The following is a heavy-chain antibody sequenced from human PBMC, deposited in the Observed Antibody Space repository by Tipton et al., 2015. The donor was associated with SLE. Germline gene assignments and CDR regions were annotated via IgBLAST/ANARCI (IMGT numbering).Heavy chain of an antibody. Sequence: GLVKPSQTLSLTCAISGDSVSSNSAAWNWIRQSPSRGLEWLGRTYYMSKWYNDYAVSVKSRIIINPDTSKNHFSLKLSSVTAADTAVYYCASVPYCAGDCLSPLIYWGQGTLVTVSS. CDR2: TYYMSKWYN. CDR3: ASVPYCAGDCLSPLIY. D-gene: IGHD2-21*01. CDR1: GDSVSSNSAA. J-gene: IGHJ4*02. V-gene: IGHV6-1*01.